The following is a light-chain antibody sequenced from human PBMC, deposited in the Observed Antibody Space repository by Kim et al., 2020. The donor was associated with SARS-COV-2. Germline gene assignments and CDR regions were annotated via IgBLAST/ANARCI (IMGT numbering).Light chain of an antibody. V-gene: IGLV6-57*01. CDR3: QSYDSSNQGV. CDR2: EDN. J-gene: IGLJ3*02. Sequence: KTVTISGARSSGSIASTYVQWYQQRPGSSPPTLIYEDNQRPSGVPGRFSGSIDSSSSSASLTISRLETGDEADYYCQSYDSSNQGVFGGGTQLTVL. CDR1: SGSIASTY.